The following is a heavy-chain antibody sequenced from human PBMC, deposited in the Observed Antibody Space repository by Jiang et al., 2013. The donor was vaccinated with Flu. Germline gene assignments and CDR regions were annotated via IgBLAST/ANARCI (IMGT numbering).Heavy chain of an antibody. Sequence: VQLLESGPGLVKPSETPSLTCTVSGGSITTYYWSWIRQAPGKGLEWIGNTYYSRSTNYNPSLKSRVTISLDTSKNQFSLKLSSVTAADTAVYYCARPFSYSSDLGYWGQGTLVTVSS. CDR3: ARPFSYSSDLGY. CDR2: TYYSRST. J-gene: IGHJ4*02. V-gene: IGHV4-59*08. CDR1: GGSITTYY. D-gene: IGHD3-22*01.